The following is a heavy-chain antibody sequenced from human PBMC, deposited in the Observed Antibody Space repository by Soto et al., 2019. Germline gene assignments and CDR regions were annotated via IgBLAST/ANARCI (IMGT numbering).Heavy chain of an antibody. CDR2: ISGSGGTT. V-gene: IGHV3-23*01. CDR3: AKFFVGTGGSSGGPWYFDH. D-gene: IGHD6-25*01. CDR1: GFTFSNYA. J-gene: IGHJ4*02. Sequence: EVQLLESGGGLVQPGGSLRLSCAASGFTFSNYAMSWVRQAPGKGLEWVSAISGSGGTTYNADSVKGRFTISRDNSKNTLYLQMDSLRAEDTAVYYCAKFFVGTGGSSGGPWYFDHWGQGTLVTVSS.